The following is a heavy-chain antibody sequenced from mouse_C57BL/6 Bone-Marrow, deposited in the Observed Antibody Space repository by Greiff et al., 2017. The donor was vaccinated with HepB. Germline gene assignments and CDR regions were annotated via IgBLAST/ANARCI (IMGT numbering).Heavy chain of an antibody. J-gene: IGHJ4*01. CDR3: TPLLRYY. CDR1: GFTFSNYW. V-gene: IGHV6-3*01. CDR2: IRLKSDNYAT. Sequence: DVQLQESGGGLVQPGGSMKLSCVASGFTFSNYWMNWVRQSPEKGLEWVAQIRLKSDNYATHYAESVKGRFTISRDDSKSSVYLQMNNLRAEDTGIYYCTPLLRYYWGQGTSVTVSS. D-gene: IGHD1-1*01.